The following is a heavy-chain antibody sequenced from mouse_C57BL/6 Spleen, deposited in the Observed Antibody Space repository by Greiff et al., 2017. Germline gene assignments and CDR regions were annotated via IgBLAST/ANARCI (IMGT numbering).Heavy chain of an antibody. J-gene: IGHJ1*03. CDR2: IDPSDSYT. CDR3: ARTGYFDV. CDR1: GYTFTSYW. Sequence: QVQLQQSGAELVMPGASVKLSCKASGYTFTSYWMPWVKQRPGQGLEWIGEIDPSDSYTNYNQKFKGKSTLTVDKSSSTAYMQLSSLTSEDSAVYYCARTGYFDVWGTGTTVTVSS. V-gene: IGHV1-69*01.